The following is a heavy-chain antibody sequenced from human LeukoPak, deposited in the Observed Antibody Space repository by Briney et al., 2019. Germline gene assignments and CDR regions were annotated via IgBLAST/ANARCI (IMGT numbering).Heavy chain of an antibody. CDR3: AKTGYCSSTSCYNH. CDR1: GFTFSDFE. D-gene: IGHD2-2*02. CDR2: ISRRGSTT. J-gene: IGHJ5*02. V-gene: IGHV3-48*03. Sequence: GGSLRLSCAASGFTFSDFEMNWVRQAPGKGLEWVSGISRRGSTTYYADSVKGRFTISRDNAKNSLYLQMNSLRAEDTAVYYCAKTGYCSSTSCYNHWGQGTLVTVSS.